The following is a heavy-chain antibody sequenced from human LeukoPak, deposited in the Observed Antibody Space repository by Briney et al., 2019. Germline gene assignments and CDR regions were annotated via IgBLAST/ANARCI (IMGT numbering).Heavy chain of an antibody. CDR1: GYSFTSYW. Sequence: RGESLKISCKGSGYSFTSYWIGWVRQMPGKGLEWMGIIYPGDSDTRYSPSFQGQVTISADKSISTAYLQWSSLKASDTAMYYCARLGAYCSSTSCAGNYFDYWGQGTLVTVSS. J-gene: IGHJ4*02. D-gene: IGHD2-2*01. CDR3: ARLGAYCSSTSCAGNYFDY. V-gene: IGHV5-51*01. CDR2: IYPGDSDT.